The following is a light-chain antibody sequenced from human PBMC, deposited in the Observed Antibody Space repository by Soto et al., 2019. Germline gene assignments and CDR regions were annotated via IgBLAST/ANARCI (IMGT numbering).Light chain of an antibody. CDR2: DAY. CDR3: QQYGRSPFT. CDR1: QSFRGL. V-gene: IGKV3-11*01. J-gene: IGKJ3*01. Sequence: EIVFAQSPVTPSFSSGGRATLFFRASQSFRGLLAWYQQKPGQAPRLLIYDAYNRATGIPPRFSGSESGTEFTLTISRLEPEDFAVYYCQQYGRSPFTFGPGTKVDI.